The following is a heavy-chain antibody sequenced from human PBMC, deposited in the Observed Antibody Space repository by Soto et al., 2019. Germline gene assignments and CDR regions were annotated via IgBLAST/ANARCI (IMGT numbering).Heavy chain of an antibody. CDR3: ARESEDLTSNFDY. Sequence: GGSLRLSCAASGFTFTRYSMNWVRQAPGKGLEWVSSISSTTNYIYYGDSMKGRLTISRDNAKNSLYLEMNSLRAEDTAVYYCARESEDLTSNFDYWGQGTLVTVSS. J-gene: IGHJ4*02. CDR2: ISSTTNYI. V-gene: IGHV3-21*06. CDR1: GFTFTRYS.